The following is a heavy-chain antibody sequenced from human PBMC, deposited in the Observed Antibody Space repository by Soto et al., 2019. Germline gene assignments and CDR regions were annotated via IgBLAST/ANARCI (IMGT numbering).Heavy chain of an antibody. V-gene: IGHV4-30-4*01. D-gene: IGHD2-15*01. CDR3: ARAGQIYCSGGSCLPFDY. CDR1: GGSISSGDYY. Sequence: SETLSLTCTVSGGSISSGDYYWSWIRQPPGKGLEWIGYIYYSGSTYYNPSLKSRVTISVDTSKNQFSLKLSSVTAADTAVYYCARAGQIYCSGGSCLPFDYWGQGTLVTVSS. J-gene: IGHJ4*02. CDR2: IYYSGST.